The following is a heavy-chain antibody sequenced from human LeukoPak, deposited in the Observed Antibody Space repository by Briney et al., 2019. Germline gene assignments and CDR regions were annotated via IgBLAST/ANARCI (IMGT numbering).Heavy chain of an antibody. Sequence: GGSLRLSCTASGFNFGIYGMHWVRQAPGKGLEWVSYISASRRYINYADSVKGRFTISRDNAKNALYLQMNSLRAEDTGIYFCANTVAGWDHDSWGQGTLVTVSS. CDR1: GFNFGIYG. J-gene: IGHJ5*02. CDR2: ISASRRYI. CDR3: ANTVAGWDHDS. D-gene: IGHD6-19*01. V-gene: IGHV3-21*06.